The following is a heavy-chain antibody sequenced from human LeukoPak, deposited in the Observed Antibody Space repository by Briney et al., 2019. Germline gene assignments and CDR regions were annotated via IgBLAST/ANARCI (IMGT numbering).Heavy chain of an antibody. J-gene: IGHJ5*02. D-gene: IGHD3-10*01. CDR2: IYSGGST. CDR1: GLTVSSNY. Sequence: PGGSLRLSCAASGLTVSSNYMNWVREAPGKGLEWVSVIYSGGSTYYADSVKGRFTISRDNSKNTLYLQMNGLRAEDTAMYYCARGAYGSGSYGDNWFDPWGQGTLVTVSS. V-gene: IGHV3-66*01. CDR3: ARGAYGSGSYGDNWFDP.